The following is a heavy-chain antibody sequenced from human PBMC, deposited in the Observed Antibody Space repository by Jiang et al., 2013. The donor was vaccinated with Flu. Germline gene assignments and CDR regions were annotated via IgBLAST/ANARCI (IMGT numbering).Heavy chain of an antibody. J-gene: IGHJ5*02. V-gene: IGHV4-39*01. CDR2: ISDTGST. CDR1: GDSISSGNYY. CDR3: ARHGQNRDDNWFHP. D-gene: IGHD3-3*01. Sequence: GPGLVKPSETLSLTCKVSGDSISSGNYYWGCLRQPPGKGLEWIGSISDTGSTYFNPSLKSRVTISIDTSKNQFSLTLTSVTAADTAVYYCARHGQNRDDNWFHPWGQGTLVTVSS.